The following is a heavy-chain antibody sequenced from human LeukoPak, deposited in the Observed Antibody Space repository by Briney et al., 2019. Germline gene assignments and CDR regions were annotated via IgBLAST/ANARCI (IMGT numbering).Heavy chain of an antibody. CDR3: ARSQQLVQRAYFDY. D-gene: IGHD6-13*01. Sequence: GGSLRLSCAASGFTFSSYWMSWVRQAPGKGLEWVANIKQDGSEKYYVDSVKGRFTISRDNAKNSLYLQMNSLRAEDTAVYYCARSQQLVQRAYFDYWGQGTLVTVSS. CDR1: GFTFSSYW. V-gene: IGHV3-7*01. J-gene: IGHJ4*02. CDR2: IKQDGSEK.